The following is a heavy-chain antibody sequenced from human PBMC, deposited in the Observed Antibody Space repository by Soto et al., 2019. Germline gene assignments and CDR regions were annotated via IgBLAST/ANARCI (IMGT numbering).Heavy chain of an antibody. CDR1: GFTFSSYA. CDR3: AKDPYSSSRGYYYYMDV. Sequence: GGSLRLSCAASGFTFSSYAMSWVRQAPGKGLEWVSAISGSGGSTYYADSVKGRFTISRDNSKNTLYLQMNSLRAEGTAVYYCAKDPYSSSRGYYYYMDVWGQGTTVTVSS. CDR2: ISGSGGST. D-gene: IGHD6-6*01. V-gene: IGHV3-23*01. J-gene: IGHJ6*03.